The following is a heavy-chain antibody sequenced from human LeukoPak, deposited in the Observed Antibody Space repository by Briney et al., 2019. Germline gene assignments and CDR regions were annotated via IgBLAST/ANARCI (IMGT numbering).Heavy chain of an antibody. CDR2: INPKNGGR. CDR3: ASWDAPGFDY. Sequence: ASVKVSCKASGYTFTGYYMHWVRQAPGQGPEWMGWINPKNGGRSYAQKFQARVTMTTDTSTNTAYMELSSLRFDDTAVYYCASWDAPGFDYWGQGTLVTVSS. V-gene: IGHV1-2*02. J-gene: IGHJ4*02. CDR1: GYTFTGYY. D-gene: IGHD1-26*01.